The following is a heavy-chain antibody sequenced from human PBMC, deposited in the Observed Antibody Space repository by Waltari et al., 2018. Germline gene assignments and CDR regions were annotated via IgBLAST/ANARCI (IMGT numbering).Heavy chain of an antibody. CDR1: GGPSRSYA. D-gene: IGHD3-10*01. Sequence: QVQLVQSVAAEKKPGSSVKVSCKASGGPSRSYAISWWRPAPGQGLEWMGGLIPIFGTANYAQKFQGRVTITADESTSTAYMELSSLRSEDTAVYYCASSNPQLDAFDIWGQGTMVTVSS. J-gene: IGHJ3*02. CDR3: ASSNPQLDAFDI. V-gene: IGHV1-69*13. CDR2: LIPIFGTA.